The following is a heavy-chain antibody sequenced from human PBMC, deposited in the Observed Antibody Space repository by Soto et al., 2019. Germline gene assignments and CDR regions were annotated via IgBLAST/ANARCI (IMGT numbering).Heavy chain of an antibody. J-gene: IGHJ4*02. CDR1: GFTFSSYA. V-gene: IGHV3-30-3*01. CDR3: ARGLLLRYFDWLSSPSQPYYFDY. D-gene: IGHD3-9*01. Sequence: GGSLRLSCAASGFTFSSYAMHWVRQAPGKGLEWVAVISYDGSNKYYADSVKGRFTISRDNSKNTLYLQMNSLRAEDTAVYYCARGLLLRYFDWLSSPSQPYYFDYWGQGTLVTVSS. CDR2: ISYDGSNK.